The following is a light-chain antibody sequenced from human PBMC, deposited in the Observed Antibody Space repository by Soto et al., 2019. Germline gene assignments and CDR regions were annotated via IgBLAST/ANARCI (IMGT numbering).Light chain of an antibody. Sequence: QLVLTQSPSASASLGASVKLTCTLSSGHNSYAIAWHQQQPEKGPRYLMKLNSDGSHNKGDGIPDRFSGSSSGAERYLIISSLQSEDEADYYCQTWGTYVVFGGGTKVTVL. CDR2: LNSDGSH. J-gene: IGLJ2*01. CDR1: SGHNSYA. CDR3: QTWGTYVV. V-gene: IGLV4-69*01.